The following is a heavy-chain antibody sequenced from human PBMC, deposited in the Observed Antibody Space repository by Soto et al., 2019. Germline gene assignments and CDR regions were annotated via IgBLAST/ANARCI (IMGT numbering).Heavy chain of an antibody. CDR2: TYYSGST. D-gene: IGHD3-10*01. CDR3: ALAYPEQCDYRSCTRIAY. Sequence: QVQLQESGPGLVKPSQTLSLTCTVSGGSISSGGYYWSWIRQHPGKGLEWIGYTYYSGSTCYNPPLQSRVTLPVDPSTHPFSRNLSSVTAADTAVYSCALAYPEQCDYRSCTRIAYWGQGTLVTVSS. J-gene: IGHJ4*02. V-gene: IGHV4-31*03. CDR1: GGSISSGGYY.